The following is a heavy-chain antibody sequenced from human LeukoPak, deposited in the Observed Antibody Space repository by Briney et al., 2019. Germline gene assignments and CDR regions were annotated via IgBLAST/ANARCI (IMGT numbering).Heavy chain of an antibody. V-gene: IGHV3-23*01. CDR1: RFTFSSYA. CDR2: ISSSGGST. J-gene: IGHJ3*02. Sequence: GGSLRLSCADSRFTFSSYAMSSVRQAPGRGLEWVSVISSSGGSTYYADSVKGRFTISRDNSKHTLYLQMNSLRAEDTAVYYCARIETVADAFDIWGQGTLVTVSS. D-gene: IGHD1-1*01. CDR3: ARIETVADAFDI.